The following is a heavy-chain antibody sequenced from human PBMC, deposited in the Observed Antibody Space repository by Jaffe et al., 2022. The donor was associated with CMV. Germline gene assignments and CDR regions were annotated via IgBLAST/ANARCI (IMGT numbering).Heavy chain of an antibody. J-gene: IGHJ6*02. Sequence: QVQLQESGPGLVKPSETLSLTCTVSGGSVSSGSYYWSWIRQPPGKGLEWIGYIYYSGSTNYNPSLKSRVTISVDTSKNQFSLKLSSVTAADTAVYYCARSLPPLGYCSSTSCYPYYYGMDVWGQGTTVTVSS. CDR1: GGSVSSGSYY. CDR3: ARSLPPLGYCSSTSCYPYYYGMDV. D-gene: IGHD2-2*01. CDR2: IYYSGST. V-gene: IGHV4-61*01.